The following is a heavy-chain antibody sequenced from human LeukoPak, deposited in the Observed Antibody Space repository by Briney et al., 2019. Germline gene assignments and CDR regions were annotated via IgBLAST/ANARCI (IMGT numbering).Heavy chain of an antibody. V-gene: IGHV3-23*01. CDR1: GFTFSSYA. Sequence: GGSLRLSCAASGFTFSSYAMSWVRQAPGKGLEWVSAISGSGGSTYYAGSVKGRFTISRDNSRNTLYLQMNSLRAEDTAVYYCAIDILTGTPGDWFDPWGQGTLVTVSS. D-gene: IGHD3-9*01. J-gene: IGHJ5*02. CDR2: ISGSGGST. CDR3: AIDILTGTPGDWFDP.